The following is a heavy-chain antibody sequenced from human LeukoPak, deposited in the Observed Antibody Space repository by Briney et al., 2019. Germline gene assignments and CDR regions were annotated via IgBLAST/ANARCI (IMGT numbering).Heavy chain of an antibody. D-gene: IGHD2-21*02. J-gene: IGHJ4*02. V-gene: IGHV3-30*02. CDR2: IRYDGSNK. Sequence: QSGGSLRLSCAASGSTFSSYGMHWVRQAPGKGLEWVAFIRYDGSNKYYADSVKGRFTISRDNSKNTLNLQMNSLRAEDTAVYYCVLVVTLDYWGQGTLVTVSS. CDR1: GSTFSSYG. CDR3: VLVVTLDY.